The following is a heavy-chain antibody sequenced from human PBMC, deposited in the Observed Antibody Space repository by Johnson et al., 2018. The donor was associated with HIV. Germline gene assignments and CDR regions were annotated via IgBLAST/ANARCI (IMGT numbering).Heavy chain of an antibody. Sequence: QVQLVESGGGVVQPGRSLRLSCAASGFTFSSYGMHWVRQAPGKGLEWVAFIRFDGSTKYYGDSVKGRFTISRDNSKNTLYLQMNSLRTEDTAMYYCAKEYFDIWGQGTMVTVSS. CDR3: AKEYFDI. J-gene: IGHJ3*02. CDR2: IRFDGSTK. CDR1: GFTFSSYG. V-gene: IGHV3-30*02.